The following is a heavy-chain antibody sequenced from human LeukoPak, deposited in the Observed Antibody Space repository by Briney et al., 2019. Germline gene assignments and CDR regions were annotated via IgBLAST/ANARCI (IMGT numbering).Heavy chain of an antibody. J-gene: IGHJ4*02. CDR3: ARRRLAVAGRGYFDY. CDR2: IYYSGST. CDR1: GGSISSSSYY. V-gene: IGHV4-39*01. Sequence: SETLSLTCTVSGGSISSSSYYWGWIRQPPGKGLEWIGSIYYSGSTYYNPSLKSRVTISVDTSKNQFSLKLSSVTATDTAVYYCARRRLAVAGRGYFDYWGQGTLVTVS. D-gene: IGHD6-19*01.